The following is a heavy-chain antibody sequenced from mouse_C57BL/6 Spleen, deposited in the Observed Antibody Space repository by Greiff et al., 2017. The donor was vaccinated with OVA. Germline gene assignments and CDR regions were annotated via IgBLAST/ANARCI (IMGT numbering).Heavy chain of an antibody. CDR1: GYTFTSYW. CDR2: IDPSDSYT. Sequence: QVQLQQPGAELVMPGASVKLSCKASGYTFTSYWMHWVKQRPGQGLEWIGEIDPSDSYTNYNQKFKGKSTLTVDKSSSTAYMQLSSLTSEASAVXYCARRNYYGSTFAYWGQGTTLTVSS. J-gene: IGHJ2*01. D-gene: IGHD1-1*01. V-gene: IGHV1-69*01. CDR3: ARRNYYGSTFAY.